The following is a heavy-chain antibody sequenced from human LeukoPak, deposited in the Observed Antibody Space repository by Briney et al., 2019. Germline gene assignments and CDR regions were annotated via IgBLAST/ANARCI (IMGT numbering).Heavy chain of an antibody. J-gene: IGHJ4*02. V-gene: IGHV4-34*01. Sequence: PSETLSLTCAVYGGSFSGYYWSWIRQPPGKGLEWIGEINHSGSTNYNPSLKSRVTISVDTSKNQFSLKLSSVTAADTAVYYCARVGAGVGPKPIVGATTSYFDYWGQGTLVTVSS. CDR1: GGSFSGYY. CDR3: ARVGAGVGPKPIVGATTSYFDY. D-gene: IGHD1-26*01. CDR2: INHSGST.